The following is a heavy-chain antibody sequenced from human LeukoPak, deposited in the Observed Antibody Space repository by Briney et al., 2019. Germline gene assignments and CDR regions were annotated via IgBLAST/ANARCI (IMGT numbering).Heavy chain of an antibody. V-gene: IGHV3-20*04. CDR3: ARDHRPSDYSSSAIRSSYMDV. CDR1: GFNFHDYG. D-gene: IGHD6-13*01. Sequence: GGSLRLSCAASGFNFHDYGMSWVRQAPGKGLEWVSGINWNGGSTGYAGSVKGRFTISRDNAKKSLYLQMNSLRAEDTALYYCARDHRPSDYSSSAIRSSYMDVWGKGTTVTVSS. CDR2: INWNGGST. J-gene: IGHJ6*03.